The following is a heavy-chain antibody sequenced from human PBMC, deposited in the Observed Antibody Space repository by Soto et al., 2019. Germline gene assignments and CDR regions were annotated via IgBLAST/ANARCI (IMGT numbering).Heavy chain of an antibody. D-gene: IGHD2-2*01. CDR1: GYTFTSYY. CDR2: INPSGGST. CDR3: ASPLTCKDSCPGGPY. J-gene: IGHJ1*01. Sequence: ASVKVSCKASGYTFTSYYMHWVRQAPGQGLEWMGIINPSGGSTSYAQKFQGRVTMTRDTSRSTVYMELSSLRSEDTAVYYCASPLTCKDSCPGGPYSGQGTLLTVSS. V-gene: IGHV1-46*01.